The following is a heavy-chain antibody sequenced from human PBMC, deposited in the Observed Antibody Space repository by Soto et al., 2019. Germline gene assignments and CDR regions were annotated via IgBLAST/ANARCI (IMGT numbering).Heavy chain of an antibody. CDR1: GGSISSYY. CDR2: IYYSGST. V-gene: IGHV4-59*01. D-gene: IGHD6-13*01. J-gene: IGHJ6*02. Sequence: SETLSLTCTVSGGSISSYYWSWIRQPPGKGLEWIGYIYYSGSTNYNPSLKSRVTISVDTSKNQFFLKLSSVTAADTAVYYCAREGVSSSWYNYYGMDVWGQGTTVTVSS. CDR3: AREGVSSSWYNYYGMDV.